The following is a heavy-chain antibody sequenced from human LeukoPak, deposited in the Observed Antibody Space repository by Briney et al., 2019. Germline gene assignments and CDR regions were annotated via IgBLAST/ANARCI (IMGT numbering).Heavy chain of an antibody. CDR3: TKDLTGEKDY. V-gene: IGHV3-74*01. CDR1: GFTFSSYW. CDR2: IDTDGRTT. D-gene: IGHD7-27*01. Sequence: GGSLRLSCAASGFTFSSYWMHWVRHAPGKGLVWVSRIDTDGRTTSYADSVKGRFTISRDNAKNTRYLQMNSLRAEDTAVYYCTKDLTGEKDYWGQGTLVTVSS. J-gene: IGHJ4*02.